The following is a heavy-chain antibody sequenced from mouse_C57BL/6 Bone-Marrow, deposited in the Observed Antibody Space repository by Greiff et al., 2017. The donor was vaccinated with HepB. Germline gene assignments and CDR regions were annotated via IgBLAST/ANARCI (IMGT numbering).Heavy chain of an antibody. CDR1: GFHIKNTY. Sequence: EVQLQQSVAELVRPGASVKLSCTASGFHIKNTYLHWVKQRPEQGLEWIGRIDPANGNTKYAPKFPGQATITADTSSNTAYLKLSSLTSEDTAIYYCASYTTVPFAMDYWGQGTSVTGSA. V-gene: IGHV14-3*01. CDR3: ASYTTVPFAMDY. J-gene: IGHJ4*01. CDR2: IDPANGNT. D-gene: IGHD1-1*01.